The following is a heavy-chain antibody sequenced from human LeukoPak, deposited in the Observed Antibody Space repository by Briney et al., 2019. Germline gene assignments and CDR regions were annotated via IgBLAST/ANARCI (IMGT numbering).Heavy chain of an antibody. Sequence: GGPLRLSCAASGFSFSTQEMAWVRQAPGKGLEWVSYISKDGRTIYYADSVKGRFTISRDNTRNSLFLQLSSLSADGTASYYCARGSYTGFDLYFDSWGQRTLVTVSS. V-gene: IGHV3-48*03. CDR3: ARGSYTGFDLYFDS. CDR1: GFSFSTQE. J-gene: IGHJ4*01. D-gene: IGHD5-12*01. CDR2: ISKDGRTI.